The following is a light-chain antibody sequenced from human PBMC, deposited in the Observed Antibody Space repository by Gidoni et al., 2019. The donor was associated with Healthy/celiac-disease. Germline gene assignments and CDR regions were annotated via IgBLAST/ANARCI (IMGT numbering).Light chain of an antibody. CDR1: QGIRSW. CDR2: AAS. V-gene: IGKV1-12*02. CDR3: QQANSFPSIT. Sequence: DIQMTQSPSSVSASVGDRFTITCRASQGIRSWLAWYQQKPGKAPKLLIYAASSLQSGVPSRFSGSGSGTDFTLTISSLQPEDFATYYCQQANSFPSITFGQGTRLEIK. J-gene: IGKJ5*01.